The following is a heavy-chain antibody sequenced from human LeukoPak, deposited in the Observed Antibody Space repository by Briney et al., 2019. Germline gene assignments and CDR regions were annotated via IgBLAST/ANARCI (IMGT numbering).Heavy chain of an antibody. Sequence: PSETLSLTCTVSGASISAYYWSWIRQPTGRGLGWIGYIYYTGNTNYNPSLKSRVTISVDTAKKQVSLHLTSVTAADTAVYYCARADFDWKPKYDYWGRGVLVTVSS. V-gene: IGHV4-59*01. CDR2: IYYTGNT. CDR1: GASISAYY. D-gene: IGHD3-9*01. J-gene: IGHJ4*02. CDR3: ARADFDWKPKYDY.